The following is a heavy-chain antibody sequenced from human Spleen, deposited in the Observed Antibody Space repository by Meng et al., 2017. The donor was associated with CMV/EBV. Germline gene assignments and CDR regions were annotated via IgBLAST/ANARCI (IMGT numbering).Heavy chain of an antibody. D-gene: IGHD3-3*01. V-gene: IGHV5-51*01. CDR2: IYPGDSDT. J-gene: IGHJ4*02. CDR1: GYSFTSYW. CDR3: ARHHTRLRFLEWLFPPVPDY. Sequence: KVSCKGSGYSFTSYWIGWVRQMPGKGLEWMGIIYPGDSDTRYSPSFQGQVTISADKSISTAYLQSSSLKASDTAMYYFARHHTRLRFLEWLFPPVPDYWGQGTLVTVSS.